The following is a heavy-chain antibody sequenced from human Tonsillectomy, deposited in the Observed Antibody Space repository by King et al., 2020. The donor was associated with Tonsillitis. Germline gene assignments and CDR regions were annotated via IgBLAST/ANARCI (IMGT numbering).Heavy chain of an antibody. CDR1: GGSFSGYY. CDR2: INHSGST. J-gene: IGHJ5*02. Sequence: VQLQQWGAGLLKPSETLSLTCAVYGGSFSGYYWSWIRQPPGKGLEWIGEINHSGSTNYNPSLKSRVTVSVDTSKNQFSLKLSSVTAADTAVYYCAIVGSSWHSGWAWFDPWGQGTLVTVSS. CDR3: AIVGSSWHSGWAWFDP. V-gene: IGHV4-34*01. D-gene: IGHD6-13*01.